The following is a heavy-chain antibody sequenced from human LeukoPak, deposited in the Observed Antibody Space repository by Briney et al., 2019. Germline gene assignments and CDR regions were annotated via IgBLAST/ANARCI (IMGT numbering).Heavy chain of an antibody. V-gene: IGHV3-9*01. D-gene: IGHD5-12*01. CDR1: GFTFDDYA. Sequence: GGSLRLSCTTSGFTFDDYAMHWVRQVPGKGLEWVSGISWNGDDVAYADSVKGRLTISRDNAKNSLFSQLSSLRPEDTAFYYCAKDAYSRRGNGDYFDYWGQGTLVTVSS. CDR2: ISWNGDDV. CDR3: AKDAYSRRGNGDYFDY. J-gene: IGHJ4*02.